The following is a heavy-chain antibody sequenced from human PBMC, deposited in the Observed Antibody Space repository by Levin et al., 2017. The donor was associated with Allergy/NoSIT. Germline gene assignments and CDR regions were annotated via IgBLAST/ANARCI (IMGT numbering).Heavy chain of an antibody. D-gene: IGHD3-10*01. Sequence: SVKVSCKASGGTFSSYAISWVRQAPGQGLEWMGGIIPIFGTANYAQKFQGRVTITADESTSTAYMELSSLRSEDTAVYYCARGITMVRGVQGWFDPWGQGTLVTVSS. J-gene: IGHJ5*02. V-gene: IGHV1-69*13. CDR2: IIPIFGTA. CDR1: GGTFSSYA. CDR3: ARGITMVRGVQGWFDP.